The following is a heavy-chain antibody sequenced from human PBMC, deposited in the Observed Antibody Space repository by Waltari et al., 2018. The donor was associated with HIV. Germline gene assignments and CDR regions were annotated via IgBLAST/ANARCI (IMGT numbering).Heavy chain of an antibody. D-gene: IGHD5-18*01. CDR1: GGSISSGSYY. CDR2: IYTSVST. CDR3: ARRGIQLWFYAFDI. Sequence: QVQLQESGPGLVKPSQTLSLTCTVSGGSISSGSYYWSWIRQPAGKGLEWIGRIYTSVSTNYNPSLKSRVTISVDTSKNQCSLKLSSVTAADTAVYYCARRGIQLWFYAFDIWGQGTMVTVSS. V-gene: IGHV4-61*02. J-gene: IGHJ3*02.